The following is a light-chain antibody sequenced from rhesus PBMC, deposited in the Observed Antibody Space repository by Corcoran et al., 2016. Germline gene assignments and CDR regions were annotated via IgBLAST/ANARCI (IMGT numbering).Light chain of an antibody. CDR1: QGMSSY. CDR3: QQYNSAPFT. CDR2: SAS. Sequence: DIQMTQSPSSLSASEGDTVTITCRASQGMSSYLAWFQQKPGKAPKPLIYSASNFETGVTSRFIGSGSGKEFPLTISILQPEDFATYYCQQYNSAPFTFGPGTKLDIK. J-gene: IGKJ3*01. V-gene: IGKV1-37*01.